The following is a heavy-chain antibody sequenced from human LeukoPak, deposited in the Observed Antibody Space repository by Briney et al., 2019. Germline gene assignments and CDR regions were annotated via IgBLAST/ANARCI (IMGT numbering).Heavy chain of an antibody. J-gene: IGHJ4*02. CDR2: IDWDDDK. CDR3: AGYYGSGSYYLQDY. V-gene: IGHV2-70*04. D-gene: IGHD3-10*01. Sequence: SGPTLVNPTQTLTLTCTFSGFSLSTSGMRVSWIRQPPGKALEWLAHIDWDDDKFYSTSLKTRLTISKDTSKNQVVLTMTNMDPVDTATYYCAGYYGSGSYYLQDYWGQGTLVTVSS. CDR1: GFSLSTSGMR.